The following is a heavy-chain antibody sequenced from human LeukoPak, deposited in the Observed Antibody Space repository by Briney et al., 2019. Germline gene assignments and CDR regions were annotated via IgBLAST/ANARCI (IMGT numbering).Heavy chain of an antibody. CDR1: GGSFSGYY. Sequence: MASETLSLTCAVYGGSFSGYYWSWIRQPPGKGLEWIGEINHSGSTNYSPSLKSRVTISVDTSKNQFSLKLSSVTAADTAVYYCARALGSRCCSGGSCYPTNWGQGTLVTVSS. J-gene: IGHJ4*02. V-gene: IGHV4-34*01. D-gene: IGHD2-15*01. CDR3: ARALGSRCCSGGSCYPTN. CDR2: INHSGST.